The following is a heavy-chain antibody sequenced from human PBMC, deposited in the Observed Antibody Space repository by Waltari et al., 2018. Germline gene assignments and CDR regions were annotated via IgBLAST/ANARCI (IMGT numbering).Heavy chain of an antibody. V-gene: IGHV3-33*01. CDR1: GFIFPSSG. CDR3: ARSVTTGSGYMDV. Sequence: QVQLVESGGCVVQPGRSLRLSCSASGFIFPSSGMHWVRQAPGKGLEWVAVIWNDGSLKYYTDSVKGRFTISRDNSENTLYLQMSGLRPEDTAVYYCARSVTTGSGYMDVWGKGTTVTVSS. CDR2: IWNDGSLK. D-gene: IGHD4-17*01. J-gene: IGHJ6*03.